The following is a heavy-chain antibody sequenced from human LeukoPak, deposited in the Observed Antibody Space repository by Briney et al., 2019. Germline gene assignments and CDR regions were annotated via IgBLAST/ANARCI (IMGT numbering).Heavy chain of an antibody. D-gene: IGHD1-26*01. CDR1: GDSTSSDRYY. CDR3: ARGRPYSGGYHLDY. V-gene: IGHV4-39*01. Sequence: SETLSLTCTISGDSTSSDRYYGGWVRQPPGTGLEWIGNIYYSGSTYYNPSLKSRVTMSVDTSKNQFFLKLNSVTAADTAVYYCARGRPYSGGYHLDYWGQGTLVTVSS. J-gene: IGHJ4*02. CDR2: IYYSGST.